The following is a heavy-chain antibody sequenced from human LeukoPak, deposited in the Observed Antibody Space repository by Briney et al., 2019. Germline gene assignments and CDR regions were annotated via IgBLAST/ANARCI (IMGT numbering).Heavy chain of an antibody. Sequence: ASVKVSCKASDYTFTLYGINWVRQAPGQGLEWMGWMNPNSGNTGYAQKFQGRVTLTRETFISTAYMELSSLRSEDTAVYYCVRAMDPLDTFNYQYAMDVWGQGTMVTVSS. D-gene: IGHD5-24*01. CDR1: DYTFTLYG. CDR3: VRAMDPLDTFNYQYAMDV. J-gene: IGHJ6*02. V-gene: IGHV1-8*01. CDR2: MNPNSGNT.